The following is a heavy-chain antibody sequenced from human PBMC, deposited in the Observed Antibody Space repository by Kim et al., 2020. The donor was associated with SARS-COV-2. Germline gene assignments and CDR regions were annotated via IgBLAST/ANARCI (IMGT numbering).Heavy chain of an antibody. CDR1: GFTFSGYG. J-gene: IGHJ4*02. D-gene: IGHD1-26*01. CDR3: AKRLGPTTPNFDY. V-gene: IGHV3-23*01. CDR2: VSDTGADR. Sequence: GGSLRLSCAASGFTFSGYGMSWVRQAPGKGLGWVSAVSDTGADRNYANSVKGRFTISRDNSKNTLYLQMNSLRDEDTAVYYCAKRLGPTTPNFDYWGQGTLVTVSS.